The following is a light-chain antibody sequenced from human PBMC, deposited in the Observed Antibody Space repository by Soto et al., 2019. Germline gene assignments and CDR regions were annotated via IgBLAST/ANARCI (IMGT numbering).Light chain of an antibody. CDR3: QQYGSSPWT. V-gene: IGKV3-20*01. CDR1: QSVSSIY. Sequence: EIVLTQTPGTLSLSPGERGTLSCRASQSVSSIYLAWYQHKPGQAPRLLIYGASSRATGIPNRFSGSGSGTDFTFTISRLEPEDFAVYYCQQYGSSPWTFGQGTKVDIK. J-gene: IGKJ1*01. CDR2: GAS.